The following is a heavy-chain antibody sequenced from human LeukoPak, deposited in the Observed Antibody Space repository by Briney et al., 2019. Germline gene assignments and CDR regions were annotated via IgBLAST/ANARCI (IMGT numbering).Heavy chain of an antibody. CDR3: AKGSSISRPYYFDQ. J-gene: IGHJ4*02. D-gene: IGHD2-2*01. CDR2: ITGSGSDT. CDR1: GFTFSSYA. V-gene: IGHV3-23*01. Sequence: GGSLRLSCAASGFTFSSYAMAWVRQAPGEGLEWFSAITGSGSDTYHADSVKGRFTISRDNSKNTLYLQMNSLRAEDTAVYYCAKGSSISRPYYFDQWGQGTLVTAS.